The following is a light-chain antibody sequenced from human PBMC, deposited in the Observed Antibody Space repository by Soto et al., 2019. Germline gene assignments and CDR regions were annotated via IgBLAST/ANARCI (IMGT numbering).Light chain of an antibody. CDR3: TSKRSISTYV. CDR1: SSDVTTYNY. J-gene: IGLJ1*01. V-gene: IGLV2-14*01. CDR2: DIS. Sequence: QPASVSGSPGQSITISCTGTSSDVTTYNYVSWYQLHPGKAPKLIISDISNRPSGVSNRFSASKSGNAASLTISGLQAEDEADYYCTSKRSISTYVFGPGTKVTVL.